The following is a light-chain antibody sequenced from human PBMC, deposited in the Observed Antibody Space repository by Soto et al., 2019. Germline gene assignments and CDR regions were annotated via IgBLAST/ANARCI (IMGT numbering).Light chain of an antibody. J-gene: IGKJ4*01. CDR2: AAS. V-gene: IGKV1-8*01. CDR1: QGISSY. CDR3: QQYYSYPLT. Sequence: AIRMTQSPSSLSASTGDRVTITCRASQGISSYLAWYQQKPGKAPKLLIYAASTLQSGVPSRFSGSGSGTDFTLHISCLQSEDFATYYCQQYYSYPLTFGGGTKVEIK.